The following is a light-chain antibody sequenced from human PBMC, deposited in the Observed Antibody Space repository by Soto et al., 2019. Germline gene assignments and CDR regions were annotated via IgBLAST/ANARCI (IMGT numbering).Light chain of an antibody. J-gene: IGKJ1*01. Sequence: DIQMTHSPSTLSASVGDRVTITCRASQSISSWLAWYQQKPGKAPKLLIYDASSLESGLPSRFSGSGSRTEFTLTLSSLQLDDFATYYCQQYNSYWTFGQGTKVEIK. V-gene: IGKV1-5*01. CDR1: QSISSW. CDR2: DAS. CDR3: QQYNSYWT.